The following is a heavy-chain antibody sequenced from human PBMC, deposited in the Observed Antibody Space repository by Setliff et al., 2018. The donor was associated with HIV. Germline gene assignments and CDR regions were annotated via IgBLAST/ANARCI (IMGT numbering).Heavy chain of an antibody. CDR1: GYSISSGYY. D-gene: IGHD4-17*01. J-gene: IGHJ4*02. Sequence: PSETLSLTCGVSGYSISSGYYWGWNRQPPGKGLEWIGSIYHDGITYYNPSLKSRVTISVDTSQNQFSLKLSSVTAADTAIYYCARRIYGNNPYFDYWSQGTLVTVSS. V-gene: IGHV4-38-2*01. CDR2: IYHDGIT. CDR3: ARRIYGNNPYFDY.